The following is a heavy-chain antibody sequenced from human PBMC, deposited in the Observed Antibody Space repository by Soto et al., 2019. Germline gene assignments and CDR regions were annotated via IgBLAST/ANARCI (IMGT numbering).Heavy chain of an antibody. CDR3: ARADVASGNYYTLDY. J-gene: IGHJ4*02. CDR1: GYTFTSYG. CDR2: ISAYNGNT. Sequence: GASVKVSCKASGYTFTSYGISWVRQAPGQGLEWMGWISAYNGNTNYAQKLQGRVTMTTDTSTSTAYMELRSLRSDDTAVYYCARADVASGNYYTLDYWGQGTLVTVSS. V-gene: IGHV1-18*01. D-gene: IGHD3-10*01.